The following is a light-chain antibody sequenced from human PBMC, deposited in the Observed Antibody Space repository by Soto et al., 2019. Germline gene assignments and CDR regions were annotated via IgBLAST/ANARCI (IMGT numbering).Light chain of an antibody. J-gene: IGLJ3*02. CDR2: EVS. Sequence: QSALTQPASVSGSPGQSITISCTGTSSDVGDYNYVSWYQQHPGKAPKLMIYEVSNWPSGISNRFSGSKSGNTASLTISGLQAEDEADYYCTSYTSSSTWLFGGGTKVTVL. V-gene: IGLV2-14*01. CDR3: TSYTSSSTWL. CDR1: SSDVGDYNY.